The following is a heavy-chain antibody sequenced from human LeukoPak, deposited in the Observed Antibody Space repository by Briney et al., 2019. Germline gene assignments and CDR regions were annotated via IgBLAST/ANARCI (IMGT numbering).Heavy chain of an antibody. CDR1: GVTFSSYA. Sequence: GGSLRLSCAASGVTFSSYAMSWVRQAPGKGLEWVSAISGSGGSTYYADSVKGRFTISRDNSKNTLYLQMNSLRAEDTAVYYCAKDAHDFWSGYHYYYYYYGMDVWGQGTTVTVSS. D-gene: IGHD3-3*01. V-gene: IGHV3-23*01. J-gene: IGHJ6*02. CDR2: ISGSGGST. CDR3: AKDAHDFWSGYHYYYYYYGMDV.